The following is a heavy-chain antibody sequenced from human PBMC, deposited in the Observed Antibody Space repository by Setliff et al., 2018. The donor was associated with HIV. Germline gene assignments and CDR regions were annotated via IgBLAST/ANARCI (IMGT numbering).Heavy chain of an antibody. D-gene: IGHD6-13*01. CDR3: TKNLYSSRWSPLDY. Sequence: GGSLRLSCAASDFTFSSYGMHWVRQAPGKGLEWVAFIRYDGSYKFYADSVKGRFTISRDNSKNTLYLQMNSLRAEDTAVYYCTKNLYSSRWSPLDYWGQGTLVTVSS. CDR2: IRYDGSYK. J-gene: IGHJ4*02. CDR1: DFTFSSYG. V-gene: IGHV3-30*02.